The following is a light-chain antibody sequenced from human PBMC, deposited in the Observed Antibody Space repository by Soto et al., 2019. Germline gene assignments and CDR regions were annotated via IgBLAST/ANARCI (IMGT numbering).Light chain of an antibody. J-gene: IGLJ1*01. CDR1: SSDVGGYNY. CDR3: SSYTSSSTV. Sequence: QSVLTQPASVSGSPGQSITISCTGTSSDVGGYNYVSWYQQHPGKAPKLMIYDVSNRPSGVSNRFSGSKSGNTASLTISGLQAEDEADYSCSSYTSSSTVFGTGTQVTVL. CDR2: DVS. V-gene: IGLV2-14*01.